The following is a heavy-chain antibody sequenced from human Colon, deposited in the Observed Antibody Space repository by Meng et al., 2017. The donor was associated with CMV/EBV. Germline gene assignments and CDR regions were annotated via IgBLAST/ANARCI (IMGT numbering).Heavy chain of an antibody. CDR3: ARRSSYCSSAGCYLNL. Sequence: GESLKISCSDSGSTFSTSDIHWVRQAPGKGLEWVAFIRFDGIHEYYADSVKGRFAISRDKAKNMVYLQMNSLRAEDTAVYYCARRSSYCSSAGCYLNLWGQGTPVTVSS. J-gene: IGHJ5*02. CDR2: IRFDGIHE. D-gene: IGHD2-2*01. V-gene: IGHV3-30*02. CDR1: GSTFSTSD.